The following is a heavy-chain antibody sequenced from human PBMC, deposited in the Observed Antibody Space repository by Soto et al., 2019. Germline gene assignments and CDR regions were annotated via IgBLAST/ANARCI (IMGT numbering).Heavy chain of an antibody. Sequence: QLQLQESGPGLVKPSETLSLTCTVSGGSISSSSYYWGWIRQPPGKGLEWIGSIYYSGSTYYNPSLKSRVTISVDTSKNQFSLKLSSVTAADPAVYYCARRYSSGWYMYWGQGTLVTVSS. CDR3: ARRYSSGWYMY. V-gene: IGHV4-39*01. CDR1: GGSISSSSYY. CDR2: IYYSGST. J-gene: IGHJ4*02. D-gene: IGHD6-19*01.